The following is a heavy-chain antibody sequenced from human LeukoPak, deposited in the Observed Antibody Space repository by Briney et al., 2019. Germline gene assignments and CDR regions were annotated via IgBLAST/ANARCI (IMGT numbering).Heavy chain of an antibody. Sequence: GGSLRLSCEASGFTFSSYWMSWVRQAPGKGLEWVANIKQDGSDKYYVDSVKGRFTISRDNAKNSLYLQMNSLRAEDTAVYYCARDDSTSCYDYWGQGTLVTVSS. CDR1: GFTFSSYW. D-gene: IGHD2-2*01. CDR2: IKQDGSDK. J-gene: IGHJ4*02. V-gene: IGHV3-7*01. CDR3: ARDDSTSCYDY.